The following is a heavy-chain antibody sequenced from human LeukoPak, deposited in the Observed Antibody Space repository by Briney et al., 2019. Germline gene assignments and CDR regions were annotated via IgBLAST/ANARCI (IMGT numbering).Heavy chain of an antibody. CDR2: ISAYNGNT. CDR3: ARGGSSSPSSPGLGDY. V-gene: IGHV1-18*01. D-gene: IGHD6-6*01. J-gene: IGHJ4*02. CDR1: GYTFTSYG. Sequence: ASVKVSCKASGYTFTSYGISWVRQAPGQGLEWMGWISAYNGNTNYAQKLQGRVTMTTDTSTSTAYMELGSLRSDDTAVYYCARGGSSSPSSPGLGDYWGQGTLVTVSS.